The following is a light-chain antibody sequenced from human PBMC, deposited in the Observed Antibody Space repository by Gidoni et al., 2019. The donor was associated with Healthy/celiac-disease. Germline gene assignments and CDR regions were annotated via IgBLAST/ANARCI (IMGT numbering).Light chain of an antibody. CDR1: SSNIGSNT. J-gene: IGLJ2*01. CDR3: AAWDDSLNAVV. CDR2: SNN. V-gene: IGLV1-44*01. Sequence: QSVLTHPPSASGTPGQRVTISCSGSSSNIGSNTVNWYQQPPGTAPKLLIYSNNQRPSGVPDRFSGSKSGTSASLAISGLQSEDEADYYCAAWDDSLNAVVFGGGTKLTVL.